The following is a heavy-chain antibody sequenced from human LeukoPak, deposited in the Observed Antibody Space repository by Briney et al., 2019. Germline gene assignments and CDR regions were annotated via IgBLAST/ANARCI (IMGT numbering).Heavy chain of an antibody. Sequence: ASVKVSCKASGYTFTSYGISWVRQAPGQGLEWMGWISAYNGNTNYAQKLQGRVTMTTDTSTSTAYMELRSLGSDDTAVYYCARDPYDSSGGDRFDYWGQGTLVTVSS. CDR2: ISAYNGNT. J-gene: IGHJ4*02. CDR1: GYTFTSYG. D-gene: IGHD3-22*01. V-gene: IGHV1-18*01. CDR3: ARDPYDSSGGDRFDY.